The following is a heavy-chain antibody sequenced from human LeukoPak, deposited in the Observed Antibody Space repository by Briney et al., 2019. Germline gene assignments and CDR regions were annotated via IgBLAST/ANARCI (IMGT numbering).Heavy chain of an antibody. CDR1: GFTFSDYY. Sequence: KPGGSLRLSCAASGFTFSDYYMSWIRQAPGKGLEWVSYISSSGGTIYYADSVRGRFTISRDNAKNSLYLQMNSLRAEDTAVYYCAKEFTPESSGFDAFAIWGQGTMVTVSS. CDR3: AKEFTPESSGFDAFAI. CDR2: ISSSGGTI. V-gene: IGHV3-11*04. J-gene: IGHJ3*02. D-gene: IGHD6-19*01.